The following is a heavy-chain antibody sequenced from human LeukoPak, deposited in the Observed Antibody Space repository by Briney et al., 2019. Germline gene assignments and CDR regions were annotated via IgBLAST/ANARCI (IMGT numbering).Heavy chain of an antibody. D-gene: IGHD1-1*01. CDR1: GYTLTELS. V-gene: IGHV1-46*01. CDR2: INPSGGST. Sequence: ASVKVSCKVSGYTLTELSMHWVRQAPGQGLEWMGIINPSGGSTSYAQKFQGRVTMTRDTSTSTVYTELSSLRSEDTAVYYCAREEGYGQYGDYGMDVWGQGTTVTVSS. CDR3: AREEGYGQYGDYGMDV. J-gene: IGHJ6*02.